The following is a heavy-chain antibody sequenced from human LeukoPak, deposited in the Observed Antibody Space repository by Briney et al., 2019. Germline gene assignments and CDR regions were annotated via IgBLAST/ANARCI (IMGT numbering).Heavy chain of an antibody. CDR2: ISSSSTDI. V-gene: IGHV3-21*01. Sequence: PGGSLRLSCAASGFTFSTYSMNWVRQAPGKGLEWVSSISSSSTDIYYGDSVKGRFAISRDNAKNSLYLQMNSLRAEDTAVYYCARFPIITFGGVIVQNYFDYWAQGTLVTVSS. CDR1: GFTFSTYS. D-gene: IGHD3-16*02. J-gene: IGHJ4*02. CDR3: ARFPIITFGGVIVQNYFDY.